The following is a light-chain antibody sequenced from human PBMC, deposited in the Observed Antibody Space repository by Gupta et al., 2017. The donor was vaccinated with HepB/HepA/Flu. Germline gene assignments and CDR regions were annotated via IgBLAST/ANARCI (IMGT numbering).Light chain of an antibody. CDR1: QSVSSY. Sequence: EIVLTHSPATLSLSPGEGAPLSCRASQSVSSYLAWYQQKPGQAPRLLIYDASNRATGIPARFSGSGSGTDFTLTSSSLEPEDFAVYYWQQRSNWLTFGGGTKVEIK. CDR3: QQRSNWLT. V-gene: IGKV3-11*01. CDR2: DAS. J-gene: IGKJ4*01.